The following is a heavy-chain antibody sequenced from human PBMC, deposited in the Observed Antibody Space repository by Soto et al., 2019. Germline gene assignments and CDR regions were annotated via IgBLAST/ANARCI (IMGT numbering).Heavy chain of an antibody. V-gene: IGHV1-46*01. Sequence: ASGKVSCKASGYTFTSYYMHWVRQAPGQGLELMGIINPSGGSTSYAQKFQGRVTMTRDTSTSTVYMELSSLRSEDTAVYYCARAGHRREPHAFDIWGQGTMVTV. CDR1: GYTFTSYY. J-gene: IGHJ3*02. CDR2: INPSGGST. CDR3: ARAGHRREPHAFDI.